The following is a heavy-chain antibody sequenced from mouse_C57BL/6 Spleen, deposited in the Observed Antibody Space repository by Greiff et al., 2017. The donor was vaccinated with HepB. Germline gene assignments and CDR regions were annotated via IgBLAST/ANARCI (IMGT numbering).Heavy chain of an antibody. J-gene: IGHJ1*03. D-gene: IGHD2-5*01. V-gene: IGHV2-9-1*01. CDR1: GFSLTSYA. CDR3: ARAYYSNFYWYFDV. Sequence: VKLMESGPGLVAPSQSLSITCTVSGFSLTSYAISWVRQPPGKGLEWLGVIWTGGGTNYNSALKSRLSISKDNSKSQVFLKMNSLQTDDTARYYCARAYYSNFYWYFDVWGTGTTVTVSS. CDR2: IWTGGGT.